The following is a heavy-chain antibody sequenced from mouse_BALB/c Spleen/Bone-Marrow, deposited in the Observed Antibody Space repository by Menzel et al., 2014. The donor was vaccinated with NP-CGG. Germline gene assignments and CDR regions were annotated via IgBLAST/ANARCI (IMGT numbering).Heavy chain of an antibody. CDR1: GYTFXSYW. J-gene: IGHJ4*01. CDR3: ARSPDTYPSMDY. V-gene: IGHV1-74*04. Sequence: ESGAELVRPGASVKLSCKASGYTFXSYWMNWVKQRPEQGLEWIGRIDPYDSETHYNQKFRDKAILTVDKSSRIAFMQLSRLTSEDSAVYYCARSPDTYPSMDYWGQGTSVTVSS. CDR2: IDPYDSET.